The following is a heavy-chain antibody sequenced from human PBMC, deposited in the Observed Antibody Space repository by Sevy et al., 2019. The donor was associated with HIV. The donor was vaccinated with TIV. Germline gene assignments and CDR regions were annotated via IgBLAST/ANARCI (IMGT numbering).Heavy chain of an antibody. J-gene: IGHJ6*02. Sequence: GGSLRLSCAASGFIFSGFGMHWVRQAPGKGLEWVAFIHYKGSDKYYADAVKGRYTISRDNSKNTVYLQMSSLRAEDTAVYYCAKDYSTGWYGYYYGMDVRGQGTTVTVSS. CDR2: IHYKGSDK. D-gene: IGHD6-19*01. V-gene: IGHV3-30*02. CDR1: GFIFSGFG. CDR3: AKDYSTGWYGYYYGMDV.